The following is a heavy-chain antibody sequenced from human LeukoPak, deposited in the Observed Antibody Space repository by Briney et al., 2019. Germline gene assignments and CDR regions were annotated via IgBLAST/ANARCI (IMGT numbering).Heavy chain of an antibody. Sequence: GGSLRLSCAASGFTFSDYSMNWVRQAPGKGLEWVSSISRRSRHVYYAGSMKGRFTISRDNAKNSLYLQMNSLRAEDMAVYFCVRDLMGSGSTTAYLHHWGQGTLATVSS. V-gene: IGHV3-21*01. D-gene: IGHD1-1*01. CDR3: VRDLMGSGSTTAYLHH. J-gene: IGHJ1*01. CDR1: GFTFSDYS. CDR2: ISRRSRHV.